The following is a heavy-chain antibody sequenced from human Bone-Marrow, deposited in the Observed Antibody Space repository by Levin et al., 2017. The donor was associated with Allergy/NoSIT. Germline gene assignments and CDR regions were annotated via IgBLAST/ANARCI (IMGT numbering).Heavy chain of an antibody. D-gene: IGHD2-8*01. CDR3: AKDRYCTSLHCPEGGMDV. V-gene: IGHV3-23*01. CDR1: GFSFRTYA. Sequence: GGSLRLSCAASGFSFRTYAMYWVRQAPGKGLEWVSGISGTGGRSYYADSVKGRFTVSRDNARDTLFLQLNNLRAEDTALYYCAKDRYCTSLHCPEGGMDVWGQGTTVTVSS. J-gene: IGHJ6*02. CDR2: ISGTGGRS.